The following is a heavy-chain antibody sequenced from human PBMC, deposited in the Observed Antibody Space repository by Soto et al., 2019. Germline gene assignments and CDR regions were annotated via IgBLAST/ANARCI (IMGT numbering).Heavy chain of an antibody. J-gene: IGHJ4*02. CDR3: ARAWAVPGSHGGD. V-gene: IGHV4-59*01. D-gene: IGHD6-19*01. Sequence: QVQLQESGPGLVKPSETLSLTCTVSGDSMNPYYWSWIRQPPGKGLEWIGYIYFSGSTNFNPSLKSRATLSLDTSKRQFFLKLTSVTAADTAVYYCARAWAVPGSHGGDWGRGTLVSVSS. CDR1: GDSMNPYY. CDR2: IYFSGST.